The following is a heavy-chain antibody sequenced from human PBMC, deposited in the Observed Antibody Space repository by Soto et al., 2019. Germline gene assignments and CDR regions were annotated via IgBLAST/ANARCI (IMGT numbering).Heavy chain of an antibody. CDR3: ARYRREAVAGYTLDN. CDR2: VYDSGST. J-gene: IGHJ4*02. V-gene: IGHV4-59*01. D-gene: IGHD6-13*01. Sequence: PSETLSLTCTISGGSISVYYWSWIRQSPRQGLEWIGYVYDSGSTNYNPSLKSRVTISEDTSKSQFSLKVNSMTAADTAVYYCARYRREAVAGYTLDNWGQGILVTVSS. CDR1: GGSISVYY.